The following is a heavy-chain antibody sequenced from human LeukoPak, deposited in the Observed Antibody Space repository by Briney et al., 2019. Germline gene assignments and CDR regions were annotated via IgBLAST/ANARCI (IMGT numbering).Heavy chain of an antibody. V-gene: IGHV1-2*06. CDR1: GYSLTGYH. CDR3: AREWSYGDYYDY. Sequence: ASVKVSCKASGYSLTGYHMHWVRQAPGQGLEWMGRINPNSGDTNYAQKFQGRVTMTRDTSISTAYMELSRLRSDDTAVYYCAREWSYGDYYDYWGQGALVTVSS. J-gene: IGHJ4*02. CDR2: INPNSGDT. D-gene: IGHD4-17*01.